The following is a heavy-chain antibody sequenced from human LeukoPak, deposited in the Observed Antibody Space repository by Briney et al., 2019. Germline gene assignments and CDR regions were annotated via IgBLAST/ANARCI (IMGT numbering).Heavy chain of an antibody. J-gene: IGHJ4*02. V-gene: IGHV1-2*02. CDR2: INPNNDDT. Sequence: ASVKVSCKASGYTFTGYYMHWVRQAPGQGLEWMGWINPNNDDTNYAQKFQGRVTMTRDTSINTAYMELSSLRSDDTAMYYCARGDSSSWHYFDYWGQGTLVTVSS. CDR3: ARGDSSSWHYFDY. CDR1: GYTFTGYY. D-gene: IGHD6-13*01.